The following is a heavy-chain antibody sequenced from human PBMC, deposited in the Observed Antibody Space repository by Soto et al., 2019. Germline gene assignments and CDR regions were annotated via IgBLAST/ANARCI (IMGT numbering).Heavy chain of an antibody. CDR2: ISSSGTII. CDR1: GFTLSDYY. D-gene: IGHD6-19*01. V-gene: IGHV3-11*01. CDR3: SSGVKQWLVGGDYYYYYMDV. Sequence: QVQLVESGGGLAKPGGSLRLSCEASGFTLSDYYMSWIRQAPGKGLEWISYISSSGTIIYYADSVKGRFTISRDNAKKSLYLQMNSLRAEDTAGYYCSSGVKQWLVGGDYYYYYMDVWGKGTTVTVSS. J-gene: IGHJ6*03.